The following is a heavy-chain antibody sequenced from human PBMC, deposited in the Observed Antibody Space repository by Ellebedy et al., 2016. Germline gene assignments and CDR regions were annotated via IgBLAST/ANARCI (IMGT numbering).Heavy chain of an antibody. Sequence: GGSLRLSCAASGFTFSNAWMNWVRQAPGKGLEWVGRIKSKTDGGAADYAAPVKGRFTISRDDSKNTLYLQMNSLKTEDTAVYFWTTVYSYNYDSVWGQGTLVTVSS. V-gene: IGHV3-15*01. J-gene: IGHJ1*01. CDR2: IKSKTDGGAA. CDR1: GFTFSNAW. CDR3: TTVYSYNYDSV. D-gene: IGHD3-16*01.